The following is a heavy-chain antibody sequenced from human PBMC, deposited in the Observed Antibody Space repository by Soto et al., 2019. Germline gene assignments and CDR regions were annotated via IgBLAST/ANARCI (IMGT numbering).Heavy chain of an antibody. CDR2: IDDDSGGT. V-gene: IGHV1-2*04. D-gene: IGHD1-26*01. J-gene: IGHJ6*02. Sequence: QVQLMQSGAEVKKPGASVKVSCKASGYTFTNYYIHWVRQAPGQGLEWLGWIDDDSGGTSYAQKFQGWVTMTRDTSINTAYMELSRLTSDDTAVYYCARTPNNGRAGVYGMDVWGQGTTVTVSS. CDR1: GYTFTNYY. CDR3: ARTPNNGRAGVYGMDV.